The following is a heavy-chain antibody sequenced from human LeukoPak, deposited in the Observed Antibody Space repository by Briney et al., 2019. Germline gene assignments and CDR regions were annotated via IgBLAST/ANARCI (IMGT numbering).Heavy chain of an antibody. CDR2: IIPILGIA. CDR1: GGTFSSYA. J-gene: IGHJ6*02. V-gene: IGHV1-69*04. CDR3: AREGRGGYGSGSYYNLGARPSYYYYYGMDV. Sequence: SVKVSCKASGGTFSSYAISWVRQAPGQGLEWMGRIIPILGIANYARKFQGRVTITADKSTSTAYMELSSLRSEDTAVYYCAREGRGGYGSGSYYNLGARPSYYYYYGMDVWGQGTTVTVSS. D-gene: IGHD3-10*01.